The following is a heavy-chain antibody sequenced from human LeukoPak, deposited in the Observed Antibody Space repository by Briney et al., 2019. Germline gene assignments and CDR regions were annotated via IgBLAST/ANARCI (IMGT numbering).Heavy chain of an antibody. V-gene: IGHV3-30-3*01. J-gene: IGHJ4*02. Sequence: GGSLRLSCAASGFTFSSYAMHWVRQAPGKGLEWVAVISYDGSNKYYADSVKGRFTISRDNSRNTLFLQMNSLRAEDTAVYYCATDRATQYFDYWGQGTLVSVSS. CDR1: GFTFSSYA. CDR3: ATDRATQYFDY. D-gene: IGHD2-15*01. CDR2: ISYDGSNK.